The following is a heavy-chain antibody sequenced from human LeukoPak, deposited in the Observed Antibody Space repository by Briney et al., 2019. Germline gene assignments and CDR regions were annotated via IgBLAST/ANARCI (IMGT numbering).Heavy chain of an antibody. D-gene: IGHD1-1*01. CDR3: AKLAGTGATPTDY. V-gene: IGHV3-23*01. Sequence: GRSLRLSCAASGFTFSNYAMTWVRQAPGKGLEWASVISATGADTDYAESVKGRCTISRDNSRNTLSLQMNSLRAEDTAVYYCAKLAGTGATPTDYWGQGTLVTVSS. CDR2: ISATGADT. CDR1: GFTFSNYA. J-gene: IGHJ4*02.